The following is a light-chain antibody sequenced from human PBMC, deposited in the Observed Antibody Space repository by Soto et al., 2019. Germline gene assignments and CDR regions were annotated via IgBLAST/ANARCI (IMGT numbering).Light chain of an antibody. CDR1: SGDVGVYNY. V-gene: IGLV2-14*03. Sequence: QSALTQPASVSGSPGQSITISCTGTSGDVGVYNYVSWYQHHPGKAPKLMIYDVNNRPSGVSNRFSGSKSGNTASLTISGLQAEDEADYYCSSYTTSSTWVFGGGTQLTV. CDR3: SSYTTSSTWV. J-gene: IGLJ3*02. CDR2: DVN.